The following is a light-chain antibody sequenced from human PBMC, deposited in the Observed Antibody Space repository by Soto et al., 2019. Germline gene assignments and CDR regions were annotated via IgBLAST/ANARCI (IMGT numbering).Light chain of an antibody. J-gene: IGLJ3*02. V-gene: IGLV2-14*01. CDR2: EVS. Sequence: QSALTQPASVSGSPGQSITISCTGTSSDIGSYDYVSWYQQHPGKAPKLMIYEVSNRPSGVSNRFSGSKSGNTASLTISGLQAEDEADYYCSSYTTSSTRVFGGGTKLTLL. CDR3: SSYTTSSTRV. CDR1: SSDIGSYDY.